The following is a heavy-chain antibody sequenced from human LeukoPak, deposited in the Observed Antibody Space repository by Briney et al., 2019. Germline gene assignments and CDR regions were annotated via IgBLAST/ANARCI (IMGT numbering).Heavy chain of an antibody. CDR2: INHRGST. Sequence: PGGSLRLSCAASGFTFSSYAMSWIRQPPGKGLEWIGEINHRGSTNYNPSLKSRVTISVDTSKNQFSLKLSSVTAADTAVYYCARKFSRGLNSSSWYSYYYGMDVWGQGTTVTVSS. D-gene: IGHD6-13*01. CDR3: ARKFSRGLNSSSWYSYYYGMDV. V-gene: IGHV4-34*01. J-gene: IGHJ6*02. CDR1: GFTFSSYA.